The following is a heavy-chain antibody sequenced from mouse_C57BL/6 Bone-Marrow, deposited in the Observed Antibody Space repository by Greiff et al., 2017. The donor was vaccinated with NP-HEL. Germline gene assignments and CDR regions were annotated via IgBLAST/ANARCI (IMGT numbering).Heavy chain of an antibody. Sequence: VQLQQSGPELVKPGASVKIPCKASGYTFTDYNMDWVKQSHGKSLEWIGDINPNNGGTIYNQKFKGKATLTVDKSSSTAYMELRSLTSEDTAVYYCALPDDSSGGAWFAYWGQGTLVTVSA. J-gene: IGHJ3*01. V-gene: IGHV1-18*01. CDR2: INPNNGGT. D-gene: IGHD2-12*01. CDR1: GYTFTDYN. CDR3: ALPDDSSGGAWFAY.